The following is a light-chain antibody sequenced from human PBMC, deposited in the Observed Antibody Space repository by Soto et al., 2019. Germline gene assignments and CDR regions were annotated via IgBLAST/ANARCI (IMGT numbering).Light chain of an antibody. CDR1: STNIGAGYD. J-gene: IGLJ1*01. Sequence: QSVLTQPPSVSGSPGQTITISCTGSSTNIGAGYDVHWYQQLPGTAPKLLIYDDSNRPSGVSYRFSGSKSGNSASLTITGLQAEDEADYYCQSYDSSRTYVFGTGTKLTVL. CDR3: QSYDSSRTYV. V-gene: IGLV1-40*01. CDR2: DDS.